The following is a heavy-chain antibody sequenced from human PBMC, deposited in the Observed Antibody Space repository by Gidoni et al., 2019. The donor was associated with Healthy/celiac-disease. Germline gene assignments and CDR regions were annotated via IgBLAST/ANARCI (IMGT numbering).Heavy chain of an antibody. J-gene: IGHJ4*02. CDR3: ARDRGKWHQGVGASSGLDY. CDR2: ISSSSSTI. D-gene: IGHD1-26*01. CDR1: GFPFSSYS. Sequence: EVQLVESGGGLVQPGGSLRLSCAASGFPFSSYSMNWVRQAPGKGLEWVSYISSSSSTIYYADSVKGRFTISRDNAKNSLYLQMNSLRDEDTAVYYCARDRGKWHQGVGASSGLDYWGQGTLVTVSS. V-gene: IGHV3-48*02.